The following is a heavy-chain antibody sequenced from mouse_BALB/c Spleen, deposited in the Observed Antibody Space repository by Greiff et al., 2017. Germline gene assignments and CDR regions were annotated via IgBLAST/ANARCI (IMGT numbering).Heavy chain of an antibody. V-gene: IGHV1-53*01. J-gene: IGHJ1*01. CDR3: ARRSSYYGYDWYFDV. Sequence: VQLQQPGAELVKPGASVKLSCKASGYTFTSYWMHWVKQRPGQGLEWIGYINPYNDGTKYNEKFKGKATLTSDKSSSTAYMELSSLTSEDSAVYYCARRSSYYGYDWYFDVWGAGTTVTVSS. D-gene: IGHD2-9*01. CDR2: INPYNDGT. CDR1: GYTFTSYW.